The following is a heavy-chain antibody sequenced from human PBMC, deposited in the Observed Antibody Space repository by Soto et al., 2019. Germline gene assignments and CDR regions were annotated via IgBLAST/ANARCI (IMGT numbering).Heavy chain of an antibody. CDR3: ARVGSYHSTAFDI. J-gene: IGHJ3*02. Sequence: QVELQESGPGLVKHSQTLYLTCTVSGGSISSDGYYWSRIRQHPGKGLEWIGNIYYSGSTYYNPSLKSRVTISVNTSKNQFSLKLSSVTAADTAVYYCARVGSYHSTAFDIWGQGTMVTVSS. CDR2: IYYSGST. CDR1: GGSISSDGYY. D-gene: IGHD3-10*01. V-gene: IGHV4-31*03.